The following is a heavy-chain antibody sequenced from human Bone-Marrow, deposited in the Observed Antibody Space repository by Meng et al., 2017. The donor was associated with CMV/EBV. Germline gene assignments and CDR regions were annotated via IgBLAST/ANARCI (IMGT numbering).Heavy chain of an antibody. J-gene: IGHJ5*02. V-gene: IGHV1-2*02. D-gene: IGHD2-2*01. Sequence: ASVKVSCKASGYTFTGYYMHWVRQAPGQGLEWMGWINPNSGGTNYAQKFQGRVTITRNTSISTAYMELSSLRSEDTAVYYCAREEVVPAPKRWFDPWGQGTLVTVSS. CDR1: GYTFTGYY. CDR3: AREEVVPAPKRWFDP. CDR2: INPNSGGT.